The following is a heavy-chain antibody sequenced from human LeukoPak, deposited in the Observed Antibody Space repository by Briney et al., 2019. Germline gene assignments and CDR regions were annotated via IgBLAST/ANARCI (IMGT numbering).Heavy chain of an antibody. CDR2: IYYSGTT. CDR1: GGSISSYY. V-gene: IGHV4-59*01. D-gene: IGHD2-15*01. CDR3: ATCSGTTCYD. Sequence: SETLSLTCTVSGGSISSYYWTWIRQPPGKGLEWIGSIYYSGTTNYNPSLKSRVTISVDTSKNQFSLRLRSVTAADTAVYYCATCSGTTCYDWGQGTLVIVSS. J-gene: IGHJ4*02.